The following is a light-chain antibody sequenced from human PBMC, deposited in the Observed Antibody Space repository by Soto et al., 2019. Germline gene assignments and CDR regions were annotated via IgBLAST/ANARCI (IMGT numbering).Light chain of an antibody. Sequence: QLVLTQSPSESATPGQRVTISCSGSGSNIGTHAVNWYQQVSGTAPTLLIFRNHQRPSGVPDRFSGSKSGTSASLAISGPQSEDEADYYCAAWDDSLRAVVFGGGTKLTVL. CDR1: GSNIGTHA. CDR3: AAWDDSLRAVV. V-gene: IGLV1-44*01. J-gene: IGLJ2*01. CDR2: RNH.